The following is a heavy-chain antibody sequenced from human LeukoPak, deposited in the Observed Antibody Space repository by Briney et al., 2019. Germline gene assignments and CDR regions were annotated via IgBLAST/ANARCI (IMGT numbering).Heavy chain of an antibody. CDR2: INPNSGGT. D-gene: IGHD6-13*01. V-gene: IGHV1-2*02. CDR1: GYTFTDYY. Sequence: ASVKVSCKASGYTFTDYYMHWVRQAPGQGLEGMGWINPNSGGTNYAQKFQGRVTMTRDTSISTAYMELSRLRSDDTAVYYCAREYSSSYTFDPWGQGTLVTVSS. CDR3: AREYSSSYTFDP. J-gene: IGHJ5*02.